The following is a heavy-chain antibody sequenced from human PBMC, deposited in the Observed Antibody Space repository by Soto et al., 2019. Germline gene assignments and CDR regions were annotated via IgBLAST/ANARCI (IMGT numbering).Heavy chain of an antibody. Sequence: PGGSLRLSCAAFGFRFGNYGMAWVRQGPGKGLQWVATISAYADNRHYADSVKGRFSISRDYSTNTMYLHINSLRGDDSAVYFCSRGGGVSVEMFDYWGRGTQVTVSS. CDR1: GFRFGNYG. V-gene: IGHV3-23*01. CDR3: SRGGGVSVEMFDY. CDR2: ISAYADNR. J-gene: IGHJ4*01. D-gene: IGHD2-8*02.